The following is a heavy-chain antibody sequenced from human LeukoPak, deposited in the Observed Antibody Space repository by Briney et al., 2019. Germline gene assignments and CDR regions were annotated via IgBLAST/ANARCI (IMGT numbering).Heavy chain of an antibody. D-gene: IGHD3-22*01. Sequence: PSETLSLTCAVYGGSFSGYYWSWIRQPPGKGLEWIGEINHSGSTNYNPSLKSRVTISVDTSKNQFSLKLSSVTAADTAVYYCARSYYDSSGYPIYYFDYWGQGTLVTVSS. CDR1: GGSFSGYY. CDR3: ARSYYDSSGYPIYYFDY. V-gene: IGHV4-34*01. J-gene: IGHJ4*02. CDR2: INHSGST.